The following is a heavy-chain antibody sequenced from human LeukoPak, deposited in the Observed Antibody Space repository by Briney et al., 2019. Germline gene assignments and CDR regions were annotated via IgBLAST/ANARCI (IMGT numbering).Heavy chain of an antibody. Sequence: ASVKVSCKASGYTFTGYYMHWVRQAPGQGLEWMGWINPNSGGTNYAQKLQGRVTMTRDTSISTAYMELSRLRSDDTAVYYCARVDDFWRGYYPLDYWGQGTLVTVSS. CDR2: INPNSGGT. CDR1: GYTFTGYY. D-gene: IGHD3-3*01. J-gene: IGHJ4*02. V-gene: IGHV1-2*02. CDR3: ARVDDFWRGYYPLDY.